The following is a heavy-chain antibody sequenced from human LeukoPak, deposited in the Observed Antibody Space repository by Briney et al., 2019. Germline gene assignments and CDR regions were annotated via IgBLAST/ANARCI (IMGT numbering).Heavy chain of an antibody. J-gene: IGHJ4*02. CDR1: GFTFSSYT. Sequence: GSLRLSCAASGFTFSSYTMDWVRQAPGKGLEWVSLISSDTSYIHYADSVKGRFTISRDNAKNSVFLQMNSLRAEDTAVYYCARDTSTVTNRESDYWGQGNLVTVSS. D-gene: IGHD4-17*01. V-gene: IGHV3-21*01. CDR3: ARDTSTVTNRESDY. CDR2: ISSDTSYI.